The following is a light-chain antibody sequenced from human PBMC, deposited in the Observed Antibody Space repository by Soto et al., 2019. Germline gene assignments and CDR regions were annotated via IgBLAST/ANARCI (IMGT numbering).Light chain of an antibody. CDR2: LAS. CDR1: QSLLHSNGFNY. Sequence: DIVMTQSPLSLPVTPGEPASISCRSSQSLLHSNGFNYLDWYVQKPGQSPQLLISLASTRASGVPDRFRGSASGTNFTLNISRVEAEDVGVYYCMQALRAWTFGQGTKVDIK. J-gene: IGKJ1*01. CDR3: MQALRAWT. V-gene: IGKV2-28*01.